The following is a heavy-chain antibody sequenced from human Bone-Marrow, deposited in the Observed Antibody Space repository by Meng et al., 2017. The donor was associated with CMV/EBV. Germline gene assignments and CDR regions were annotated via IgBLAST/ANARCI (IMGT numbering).Heavy chain of an antibody. D-gene: IGHD6-6*01. CDR2: ISSSSSTI. V-gene: IGHV3-48*04. J-gene: IGHJ5*02. Sequence: GESLKISCAASGFTFSSYSMNWVRQAPGKGLEWVSYISSSSSTIYYADSVKGRFTISRDNAKNTLYLQMNSLRAEDTAVYYCAREVVRWFDIWGQGTLVTVSS. CDR3: AREVVRWFDI. CDR1: GFTFSSYS.